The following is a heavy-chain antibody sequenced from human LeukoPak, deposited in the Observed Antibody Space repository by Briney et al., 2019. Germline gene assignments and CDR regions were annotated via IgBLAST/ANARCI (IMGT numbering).Heavy chain of an antibody. V-gene: IGHV4-30-4*02. Sequence: PSETLSLTCTVSGGSISSGDYYWSWIRQPPGKGLEWIGYIYYSGSTYYNPSLKSRVTISVDTSKNQFSLKLSSVTAADTAVYYCARAPGRVITTAYYYYGMDVWGQGTTVTVSS. D-gene: IGHD3-22*01. CDR3: ARAPGRVITTAYYYYGMDV. CDR1: GGSISSGDYY. J-gene: IGHJ6*02. CDR2: IYYSGST.